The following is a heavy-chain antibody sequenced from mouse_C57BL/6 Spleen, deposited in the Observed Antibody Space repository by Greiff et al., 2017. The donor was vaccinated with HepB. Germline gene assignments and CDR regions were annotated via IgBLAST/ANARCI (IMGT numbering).Heavy chain of an antibody. CDR2: INPSSGYT. Sequence: QVQLQQSGAELARPGASVKMSCKASGYTFTSYTMHWVNQRPGQGLEWIGYINPSSGYTKYNQKFKDKATLTADKSSSTAYMQLSSLTSEDSAVYYCARSEGIGFLYFDYWGQGTTLTVSS. CDR1: GYTFTSYT. D-gene: IGHD2-14*01. J-gene: IGHJ2*01. CDR3: ARSEGIGFLYFDY. V-gene: IGHV1-4*01.